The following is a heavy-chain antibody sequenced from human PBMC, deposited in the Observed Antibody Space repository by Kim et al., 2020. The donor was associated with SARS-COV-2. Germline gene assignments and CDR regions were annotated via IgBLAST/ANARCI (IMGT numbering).Heavy chain of an antibody. Sequence: SETLSLTCTVSGGSISSSSYQWGWIRQPPGKGLEWIGSIYYSGSTYYNPSLKSRVTISVDTSKNQFSLKLSSVTAADTAVYYCAREASVRRGYSGFLGNDYWGQGTLVTVSS. D-gene: IGHD5-12*01. CDR3: AREASVRRGYSGFLGNDY. V-gene: IGHV4-39*07. CDR1: GGSISSSSYQ. CDR2: IYYSGST. J-gene: IGHJ4*02.